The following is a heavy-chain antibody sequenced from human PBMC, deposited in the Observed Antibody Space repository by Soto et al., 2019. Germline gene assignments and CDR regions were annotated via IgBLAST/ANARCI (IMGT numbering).Heavy chain of an antibody. J-gene: IGHJ4*02. CDR1: GGSISSSNYY. D-gene: IGHD6-19*01. CDR2: ISYGGTT. Sequence: SETLSLTCTVSGGSISSSNYYWGWIRQPPGKGLDWIGSISYGGTTYYNPSLKSRVTISVDTSKNQFSLKLSSVTAADTAVYYCARAGDSSGPVALGYWGQGTLVTVSS. CDR3: ARAGDSSGPVALGY. V-gene: IGHV4-39*07.